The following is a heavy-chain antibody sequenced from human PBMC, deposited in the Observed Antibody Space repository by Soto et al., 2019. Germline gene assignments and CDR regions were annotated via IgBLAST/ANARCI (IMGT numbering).Heavy chain of an antibody. CDR3: TQWSSYYDFWSGYYNY. CDR2: IKSKTDGGTT. D-gene: IGHD3-3*01. V-gene: IGHV3-15*07. CDR1: GFTFSNAW. J-gene: IGHJ4*02. Sequence: TGGSLRLSCASSGFTFSNAWMNWVRQAPGKGLEWVGRIKSKTDGGTTDYAAPVKGRFTISRDDSKNTLHLQMNSLKTEDTAVYYCTQWSSYYDFWSGYYNYWGQGTLVTVSS.